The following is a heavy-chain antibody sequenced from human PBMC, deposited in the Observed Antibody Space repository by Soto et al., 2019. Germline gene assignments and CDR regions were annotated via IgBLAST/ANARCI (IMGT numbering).Heavy chain of an antibody. Sequence: QVQLQESGPGLVKPSWTLSLTCAVSGGSISSSNWWSWVRQPPGKGLEWIGEIDHSGSTNYNPSLKSRVSISVDKSKNQLSLKLSSVTAADTAVYYCARVGRYYGSGSYYPLFDYWGQGTLVTVSS. CDR1: GGSISSSNW. J-gene: IGHJ4*02. CDR3: ARVGRYYGSGSYYPLFDY. CDR2: IDHSGST. V-gene: IGHV4-4*02. D-gene: IGHD3-10*01.